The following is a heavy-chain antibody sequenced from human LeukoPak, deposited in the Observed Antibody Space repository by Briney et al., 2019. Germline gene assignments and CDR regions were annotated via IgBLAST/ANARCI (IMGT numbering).Heavy chain of an antibody. V-gene: IGHV3-30*02. Sequence: GRSLRLSCAASGFTFSSYGMHWVRQAPGKGLEWVAFIRYDGSNKYYADSVKGRFTISRDNSKNTLYLQMNSLRAEDTAVYYCAKVRYSSGCFDYWGQGTLVTVSS. D-gene: IGHD6-19*01. CDR2: IRYDGSNK. CDR1: GFTFSSYG. J-gene: IGHJ4*02. CDR3: AKVRYSSGCFDY.